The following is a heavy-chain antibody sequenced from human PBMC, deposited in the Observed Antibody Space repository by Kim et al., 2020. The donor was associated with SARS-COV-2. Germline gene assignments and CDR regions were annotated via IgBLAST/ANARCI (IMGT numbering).Heavy chain of an antibody. CDR3: ARGLGYFDFWSGYYRDAFDV. J-gene: IGHJ3*01. Sequence: SQTLSLTCAISGDSVSSNSAAWHWIRQSPSRGLEWLGRTYYRSKWSNDYAVSVKSRIIINPDTSKNQFSLQLNSVTPDDTAVYFCARGLGYFDFWSGYYRDAFDVWGQGTIVTVSS. D-gene: IGHD3-3*01. V-gene: IGHV6-1*01. CDR1: GDSVSSNSAA. CDR2: TYYRSKWSN.